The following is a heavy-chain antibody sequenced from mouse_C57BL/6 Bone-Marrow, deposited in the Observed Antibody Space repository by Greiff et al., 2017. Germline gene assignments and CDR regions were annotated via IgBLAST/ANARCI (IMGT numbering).Heavy chain of an antibody. Sequence: EVQLLQSGPELVKPGASVKISCKASGYTFTDYYMNWVQQTPGKSLEWIGAINPNNGGTSYNQKFTGKATLAVYKSSSTTYMELRSLTSEDSAVYDCAREGYYSNLRYYFDFGGRGTSPTVTS. CDR2: INPNNGGT. CDR1: GYTFTDYY. V-gene: IGHV1-26*01. D-gene: IGHD2-5*01. J-gene: IGHJ2*03. CDR3: AREGYYSNLRYYFDF.